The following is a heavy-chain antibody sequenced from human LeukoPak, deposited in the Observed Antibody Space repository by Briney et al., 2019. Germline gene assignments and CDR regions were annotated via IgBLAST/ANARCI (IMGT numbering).Heavy chain of an antibody. V-gene: IGHV3-21*01. J-gene: IGHJ4*02. CDR3: ARGLRGSSGY. CDR2: ISSSSSYI. D-gene: IGHD6-6*01. CDR1: GFTFSSYS. Sequence: GGSLRLSCAASGFTFSSYSMNWVRQAPGKGLEWVSSISSSSSYIYYADSVKGRFTISRDNSKNTLYLQMNSLRAEDTAVYYCARGLRGSSGYWGQGTLVTVSS.